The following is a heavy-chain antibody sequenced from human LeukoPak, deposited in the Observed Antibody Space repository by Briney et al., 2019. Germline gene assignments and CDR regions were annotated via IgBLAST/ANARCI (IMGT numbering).Heavy chain of an antibody. D-gene: IGHD3-10*01. V-gene: IGHV4-39*01. CDR3: ARQPPVLLWFGELLPYFNY. CDR1: GGSISSSSYY. Sequence: SETLSLTCTVSGGSISSSSYYWGWIRQPPGKGLEWIGSIYSSGSTYYNPSLKSRVTISVDTSKNQFSLKLSSVTAADTAVYYCARQPPVLLWFGELLPYFNYWGQGTLVTVSS. CDR2: IYSSGST. J-gene: IGHJ4*02.